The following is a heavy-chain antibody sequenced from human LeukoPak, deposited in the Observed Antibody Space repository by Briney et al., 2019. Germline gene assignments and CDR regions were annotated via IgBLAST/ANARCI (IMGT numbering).Heavy chain of an antibody. V-gene: IGHV1-69*04. CDR2: IIPILGIA. J-gene: IGHJ6*02. D-gene: IGHD2-2*01. Sequence: SVKVSCKASGGTFSSYAISWVRQAPGQGLEWMGRIIPILGIANYAQKFQGRVTITADKSTSTAYMELSSLRSEDTAVYYCARQGYCSSNSCRELYYYGMDVWGQGTTVTVSS. CDR1: GGTFSSYA. CDR3: ARQGYCSSNSCRELYYYGMDV.